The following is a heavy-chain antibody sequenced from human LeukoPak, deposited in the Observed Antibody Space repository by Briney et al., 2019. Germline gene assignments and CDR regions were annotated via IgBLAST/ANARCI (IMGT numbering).Heavy chain of an antibody. CDR3: ARGTTEGVIVYFDY. D-gene: IGHD3-16*02. Sequence: ASVKVSFKASGYTFTIYYMHWGRQAPGQGVEGMGIINTSGGSTSYAQKFQGRVTMTRDTSTSTVYMELSSLRSEDTAVYYCARGTTEGVIVYFDYWGQGTLVTVSS. V-gene: IGHV1-46*01. CDR1: GYTFTIYY. J-gene: IGHJ4*02. CDR2: INTSGGST.